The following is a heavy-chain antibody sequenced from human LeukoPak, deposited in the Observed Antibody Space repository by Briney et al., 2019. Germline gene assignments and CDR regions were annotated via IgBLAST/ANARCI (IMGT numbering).Heavy chain of an antibody. Sequence: SETLSLTCTVSGGSISSYYWSWIRQPPGKGLEWIGYIYYSGSTNYNPSLKSRVTISVDTSKNQFSLKLSSVTAADTAVYYCARHFTDNWNDVGIDYWGQGTLATVSS. D-gene: IGHD1-1*01. CDR3: ARHFTDNWNDVGIDY. J-gene: IGHJ4*02. V-gene: IGHV4-59*08. CDR1: GGSISSYY. CDR2: IYYSGST.